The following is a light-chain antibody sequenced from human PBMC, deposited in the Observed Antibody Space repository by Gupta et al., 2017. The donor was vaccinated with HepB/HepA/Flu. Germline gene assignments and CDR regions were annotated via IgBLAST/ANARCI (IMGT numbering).Light chain of an antibody. CDR3: HQSVNTPLT. J-gene: IGKJ2*01. V-gene: IGKV1-39*01. CDR2: AAS. Sequence: DTQMIHPPSSLSAAVGDRVTITCRASQTISRSLNWYQQKPGKAPNLLIYAASKLQSGVPSRFSGSGSGTDFTLTISRLQPEDFATYYCHQSVNTPLTFGQGTRLQIK. CDR1: QTISRS.